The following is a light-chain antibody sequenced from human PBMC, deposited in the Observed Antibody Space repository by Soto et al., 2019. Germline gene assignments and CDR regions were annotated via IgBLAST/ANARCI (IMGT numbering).Light chain of an antibody. CDR3: QQYNSYPLT. J-gene: IGKJ4*01. V-gene: IGKV1-5*01. CDR1: QSISSW. Sequence: DIQMTQSPSTLSASVGDRVTITCRASQSISSWLAWYQQKPGKAPKLLIYDASSLESGVPSRFSCSGSGTEITLTISSLQPDDFATYYCQQYNSYPLTFGGGTKVEIK. CDR2: DAS.